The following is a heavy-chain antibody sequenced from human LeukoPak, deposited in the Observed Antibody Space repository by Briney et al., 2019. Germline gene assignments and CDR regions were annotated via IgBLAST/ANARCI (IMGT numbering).Heavy chain of an antibody. Sequence: SETLSLTCTVSGGSISSYYWSWNRQPAGKGLEWIGRIYTSGSTNYNPSLKSRVTMSVDTSKNQFSLKLSSVTAADTAVYYCARDLSPPTIVATITWFDPWGQGTLVTVSS. CDR2: IYTSGST. J-gene: IGHJ5*02. CDR1: GGSISSYY. D-gene: IGHD5-12*01. V-gene: IGHV4-4*07. CDR3: ARDLSPPTIVATITWFDP.